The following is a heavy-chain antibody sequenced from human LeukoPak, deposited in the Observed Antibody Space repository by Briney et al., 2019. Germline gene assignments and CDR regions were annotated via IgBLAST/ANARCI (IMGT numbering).Heavy chain of an antibody. CDR2: IYYSGST. CDR3: ARVPAAPRLYMDV. J-gene: IGHJ6*02. Sequence: SETLSLTCTVSGVSISNYYWSWIRQPPGKGLEWIGYIYYSGSTNYNPSLKSRVTISVDTSKNQFSLKLSSVTAADTAVYYCARVPAAPRLYMDVWGQGTTVIVSS. CDR1: GVSISNYY. D-gene: IGHD2-2*01. V-gene: IGHV4-59*01.